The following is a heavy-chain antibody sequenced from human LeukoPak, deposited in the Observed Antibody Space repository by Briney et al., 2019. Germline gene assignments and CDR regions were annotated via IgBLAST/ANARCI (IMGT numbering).Heavy chain of an antibody. V-gene: IGHV3-74*01. CDR3: AREGGSGSYFDY. Sequence: GGSLRLSCAASGFTFSSYWMHWVRQAPGKGLVWVSRINSDGSSTSYADSVKGRFTISRDNAKNSLYLQMNSLRAEDTALYYCAREGGSGSYFDYWGQGTLVTVSS. D-gene: IGHD1-26*01. CDR2: INSDGSST. CDR1: GFTFSSYW. J-gene: IGHJ4*02.